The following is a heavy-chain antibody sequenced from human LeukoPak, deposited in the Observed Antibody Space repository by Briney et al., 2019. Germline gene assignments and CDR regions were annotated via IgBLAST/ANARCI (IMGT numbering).Heavy chain of an antibody. CDR1: GFTFDDYA. J-gene: IGHJ4*02. CDR3: AKGSMVRGVIITLMLDY. D-gene: IGHD3-10*01. Sequence: PGGSLRLSCAASGFTFDDYAMHWVRQAPGKGLEWVSGISWNSGSIGYADSVKGRFTISRDNAKNSLYLQMNSLRAEDTALYYCAKGSMVRGVIITLMLDYWGQGTLVTVSS. CDR2: ISWNSGSI. V-gene: IGHV3-9*01.